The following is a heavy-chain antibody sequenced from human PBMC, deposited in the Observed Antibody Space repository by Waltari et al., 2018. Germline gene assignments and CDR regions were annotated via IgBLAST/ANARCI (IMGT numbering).Heavy chain of an antibody. V-gene: IGHV1-8*01. Sequence: QVQLVQSGAEVKKPGASVKVPCTASGYNFTNYDISWVRQAAGQGLEWMGWMNPDSGNTGYAQRIQGRVTMTRNTSISTAYMELSSLRSEDTAVYYCARTYYDFWTGSYWVHYFDDWGQGTLVTVSS. CDR2: MNPDSGNT. D-gene: IGHD3-3*01. J-gene: IGHJ4*02. CDR1: GYNFTNYD. CDR3: ARTYYDFWTGSYWVHYFDD.